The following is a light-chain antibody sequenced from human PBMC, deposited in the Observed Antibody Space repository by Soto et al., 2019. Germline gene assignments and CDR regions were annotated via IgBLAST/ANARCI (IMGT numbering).Light chain of an antibody. V-gene: IGLV1-40*01. CDR2: GNS. J-gene: IGLJ2*01. CDR1: SSNIGAGYD. Sequence: QSVLTQPPSVSGAPGQRVTISCTGSSSNIGAGYDVHWYQPVPGTAPKLLIYGNSNRPSGVPDRFSGAKSGTSASLAITGLQAEDEADYYCQSYDSSLSGSVVGGGTKL. CDR3: QSYDSSLSGSV.